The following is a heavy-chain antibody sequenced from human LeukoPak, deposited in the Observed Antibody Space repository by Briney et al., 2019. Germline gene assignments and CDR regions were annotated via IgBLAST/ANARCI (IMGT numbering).Heavy chain of an antibody. CDR1: GFTFSSYG. CDR3: ARGRNYYRGAFDI. Sequence: GRSLRLSCAASGFTFSSYGMHWVRQAPGKGLEWVAVISYDGSNKYYADSVKGRFTISRDNSKNTLYLQMNSLRAEDTAVYYCARGRNYYRGAFDIWGQGTMVTVSS. CDR2: ISYDGSNK. D-gene: IGHD3-22*01. J-gene: IGHJ3*02. V-gene: IGHV3-30*03.